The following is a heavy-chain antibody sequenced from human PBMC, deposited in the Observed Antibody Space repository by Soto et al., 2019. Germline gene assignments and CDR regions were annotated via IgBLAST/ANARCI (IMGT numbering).Heavy chain of an antibody. J-gene: IGHJ4*02. D-gene: IGHD5-18*01. CDR1: GGTLSDHG. CDR2: TIPVFNTA. V-gene: IGHV1-69*01. CDR3: ARGGRGYSSAPRYYFDY. Sequence: QVQLEQSGAEVKKPGSSVKVSCKASGGTLSDHGVAWLRQAPGQGLEWMGGTIPVFNTAKYAQKFQGRVTITADESTSTAYMELTSLRSEDTAVYFCARGGRGYSSAPRYYFDYWGQGTLVTVS.